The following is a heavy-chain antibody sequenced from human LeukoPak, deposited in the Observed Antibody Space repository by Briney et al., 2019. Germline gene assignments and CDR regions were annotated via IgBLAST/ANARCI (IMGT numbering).Heavy chain of an antibody. CDR2: IYHSGST. V-gene: IGHV4-38-2*02. CDR3: ARSFLRRYFDY. Sequence: PSETLSLTCTVSGGSISSGYYWGWIRQPPGKGLEWIGSIYHSGSTYYNPSLKSRVTISVDTSKNQFSLKLSSVTAADTAVYYCARSFLRRYFDYWGQGTLVTVSS. D-gene: IGHD3-3*01. J-gene: IGHJ4*02. CDR1: GGSISSGYY.